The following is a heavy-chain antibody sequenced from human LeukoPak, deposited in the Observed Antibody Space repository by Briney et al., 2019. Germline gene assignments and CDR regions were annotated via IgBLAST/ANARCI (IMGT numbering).Heavy chain of an antibody. CDR1: GFTFSSYW. Sequence: GGSLRLSCAASGFTFSSYWMSWVRQAPGKGLEWVANIKQDGSEKYYVDSVKGRFTISRDNAKNTLYLQMNSLRAEDTAVYYCARPVVPAANWFDPWGQGTLVTVSS. D-gene: IGHD2-2*01. V-gene: IGHV3-7*01. CDR2: IKQDGSEK. J-gene: IGHJ5*02. CDR3: ARPVVPAANWFDP.